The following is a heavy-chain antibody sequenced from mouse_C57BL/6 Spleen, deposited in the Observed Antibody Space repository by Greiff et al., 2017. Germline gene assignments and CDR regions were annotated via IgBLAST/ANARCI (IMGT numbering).Heavy chain of an antibody. Sequence: VQLQQSGAELAKPGASVKLSCTASGYNFTSYWMHWVKQRPGQGLEWIGYINPSSGNTKYNQKFNDKATLTADKSSSTAYMPRSSLTYEDSAVYCCSMYFDVWGTGTTVTVSS. CDR1: GYNFTSYW. CDR3: SMYFDV. J-gene: IGHJ1*03. V-gene: IGHV1-7*01. CDR2: INPSSGNT.